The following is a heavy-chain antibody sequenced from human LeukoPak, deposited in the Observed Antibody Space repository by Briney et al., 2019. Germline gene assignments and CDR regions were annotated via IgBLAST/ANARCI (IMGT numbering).Heavy chain of an antibody. CDR2: IYRGDSDT. V-gene: IGHV5-51*01. D-gene: IGHD5-18*01. CDR1: GYLFTSYW. J-gene: IGHJ4*02. CDR3: ARQAVGYSYVDY. Sequence: GESLKISCEGPGYLFTSYWSGWAREVRGKGLEWMGIIYRGDSDTIYSPSSQGQVPISADKSISTAYLQWSSLKASDTAMYYCARQAVGYSYVDYWGQGTLVTVSS.